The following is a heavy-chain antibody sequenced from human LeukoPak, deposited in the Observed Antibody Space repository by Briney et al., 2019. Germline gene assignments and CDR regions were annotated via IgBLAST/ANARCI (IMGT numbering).Heavy chain of an antibody. D-gene: IGHD4-17*01. CDR1: KFNFNSYG. Sequence: GGSLRLSCTTSKFNFNSYGMTWVRQAPGKGLEWVSSISGSGGSTQYAASVQGRFTISRDNSKNTLYLQMNSLRAEETAVYYCAKDPNGDYIGTFDIWGQGTMVTVSS. J-gene: IGHJ3*02. CDR2: ISGSGGST. V-gene: IGHV3-23*01. CDR3: AKDPNGDYIGTFDI.